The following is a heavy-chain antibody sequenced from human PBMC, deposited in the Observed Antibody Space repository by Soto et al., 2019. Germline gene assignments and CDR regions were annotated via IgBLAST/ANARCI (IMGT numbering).Heavy chain of an antibody. CDR1: GGIFSTYA. V-gene: IGHV1-69*01. CDR2: IIPIFGTP. CDR3: ARDRADDGSGNYYNRIDF. J-gene: IGHJ4*02. D-gene: IGHD3-10*01. Sequence: QVQLVQSGAEVNKPGSSVKVSCKASGGIFSTYAISWLRQAPGQGLEWMGGIIPIFGTPNYAQRFQGRVTITADESTTTSYMELSRLKSEDTAVYYCARDRADDGSGNYYNRIDFWGQGTLVTVSS.